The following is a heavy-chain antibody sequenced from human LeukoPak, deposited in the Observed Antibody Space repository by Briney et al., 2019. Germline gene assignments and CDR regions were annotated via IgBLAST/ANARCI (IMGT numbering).Heavy chain of an antibody. CDR1: GFTFSSYA. D-gene: IGHD2-2*02. Sequence: GRSLRLSCAASGFTFSSYAMHWVRQAPGKGLEWVAVISYDGSNKYYADSVKGRFTISRDNSKNTLYLQMNSLRAEDTAVYYCARDKGGVEVPAAILSVWGQGTTVTVSS. V-gene: IGHV3-30-3*01. J-gene: IGHJ6*02. CDR2: ISYDGSNK. CDR3: ARDKGGVEVPAAILSV.